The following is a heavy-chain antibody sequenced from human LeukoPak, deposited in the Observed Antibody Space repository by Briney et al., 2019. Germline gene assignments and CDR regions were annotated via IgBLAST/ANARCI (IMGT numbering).Heavy chain of an antibody. D-gene: IGHD3-3*01. V-gene: IGHV1-69*06. Sequence: SVKVSCKASGGTFSSYAISWVRQAPGQGLEWMGGIIPIFGTANYAQKFQGRVTIVADKSTSTAYMELSSLRSEDTAVYYCASPPFYDFWSGSFGHYYMDVWGKGTTVTVSS. CDR2: IIPIFGTA. J-gene: IGHJ6*03. CDR1: GGTFSSYA. CDR3: ASPPFYDFWSGSFGHYYMDV.